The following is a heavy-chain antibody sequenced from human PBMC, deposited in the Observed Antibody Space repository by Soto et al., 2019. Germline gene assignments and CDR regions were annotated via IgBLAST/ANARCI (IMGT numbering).Heavy chain of an antibody. V-gene: IGHV1-3*05. Sequence: QVQLVQSGAEETKPGASVKVSCKASGYTVTGYAMHWVRQAPGQRLEWMGWINAGNGNTKYSKKFQGRVTITRDTSASKAYMELSSLRSEDTAVYYCARAVAVAADFDYWGQGTLVTVSS. CDR2: INAGNGNT. CDR1: GYTVTGYA. J-gene: IGHJ4*02. CDR3: ARAVAVAADFDY. D-gene: IGHD6-19*01.